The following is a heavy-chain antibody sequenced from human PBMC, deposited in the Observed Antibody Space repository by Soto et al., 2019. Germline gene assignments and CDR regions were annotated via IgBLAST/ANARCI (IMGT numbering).Heavy chain of an antibody. CDR3: ARNKWATGDFDS. D-gene: IGHD1-26*01. J-gene: IGHJ4*01. V-gene: IGHV1-8*01. Sequence: QVQLVQSGAEVKKPGASVKVSCKASGYTFTDYDINWVRQASGQGLEWLGWMNPNSGKTGYAQKFQGRVTMTRDTSTGTAYVELSSLTYEDSAVYYCARNKWATGDFDSWGHGTLVTVSS. CDR2: MNPNSGKT. CDR1: GYTFTDYD.